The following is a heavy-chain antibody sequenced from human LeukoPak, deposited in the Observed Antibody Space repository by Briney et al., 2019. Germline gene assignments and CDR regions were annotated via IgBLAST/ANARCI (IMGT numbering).Heavy chain of an antibody. CDR3: ARDHIPAAGYYYYYGMDV. CDR1: GFTFSSYS. J-gene: IGHJ6*02. V-gene: IGHV3-21*01. D-gene: IGHD6-13*01. Sequence: GGSLRLSCAASGFTFSSYSMNWVRQAPGKGLEWVSSISSSSSYIYYADSVKGRFTISRDNAKNSLYLQMNSLRAEDTAVYYCARDHIPAAGYYYYYGMDVWGQGTTVTVSS. CDR2: ISSSSSYI.